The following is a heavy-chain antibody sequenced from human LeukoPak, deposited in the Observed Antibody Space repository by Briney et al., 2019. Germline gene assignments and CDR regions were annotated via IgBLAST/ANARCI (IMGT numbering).Heavy chain of an antibody. V-gene: IGHV3-23*01. Sequence: PGGSLRLSCAASGFTFSSYGMSWVRQAPGKGLEWVSAISGSGGSTYYADSVKGRFTISRDNSKNTLYLQMNSLRAEDTAVYYCSSTTSDGFDYWGQGTLVTVSS. J-gene: IGHJ4*02. D-gene: IGHD5/OR15-5a*01. CDR1: GFTFSSYG. CDR2: ISGSGGST. CDR3: SSTTSDGFDY.